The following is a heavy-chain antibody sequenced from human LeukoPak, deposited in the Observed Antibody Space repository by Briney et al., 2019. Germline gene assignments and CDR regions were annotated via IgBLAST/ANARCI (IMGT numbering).Heavy chain of an antibody. V-gene: IGHV3-9*01. CDR1: GFTFDDYA. J-gene: IGHJ4*02. CDR2: ISWNSGSI. Sequence: PGRSLRLSCAASGFTFDDYAMHWVRQAPGKGLEWVPGISWNSGSIDYADSVKGRFTISRDNAKNSLYLQMNSLRPEDTAFYYCAKGTGRYWTFFDYWGQGTLVTVSS. CDR3: AKGTGRYWTFFDY. D-gene: IGHD1-26*01.